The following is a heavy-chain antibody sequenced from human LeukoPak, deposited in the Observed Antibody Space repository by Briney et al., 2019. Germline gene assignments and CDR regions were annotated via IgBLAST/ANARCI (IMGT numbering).Heavy chain of an antibody. CDR2: LYSGGDT. D-gene: IGHD2-2*01. CDR3: ARDTSGYCSTSRCYGSWYFDL. J-gene: IGHJ2*01. V-gene: IGHV3-53*01. Sequence: MSWVRQAPGKGLEWVSVLYSGGDTYYADSVKGRFTVSRDNSKNTLYLQMNSLGAEDTAVYYCARDTSGYCSTSRCYGSWYFDLWGRGTLVTVSS.